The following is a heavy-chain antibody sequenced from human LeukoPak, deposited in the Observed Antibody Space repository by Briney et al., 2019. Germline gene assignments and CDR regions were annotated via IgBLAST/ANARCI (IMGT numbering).Heavy chain of an antibody. CDR2: INHSGST. D-gene: IGHD4-17*01. CDR3: ASVGIYGDYSDPHDDY. Sequence: SETLSLTCAVYGGSFSGYYWSWIRQPPGKGLECVGEINHSGSTNYNPSLKSRVTISVDTSKNQFSLRLSSVTAADTAVYYCASVGIYGDYSDPHDDYWGQGTLVTVSS. CDR1: GGSFSGYY. V-gene: IGHV4-34*01. J-gene: IGHJ4*02.